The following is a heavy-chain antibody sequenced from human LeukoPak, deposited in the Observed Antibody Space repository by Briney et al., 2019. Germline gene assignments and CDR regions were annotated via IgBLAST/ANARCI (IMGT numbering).Heavy chain of an antibody. Sequence: GGSLRLSCAASGFTFSRYGMHWVRQAPAKGLEWVTAISYDGSNKYYADSVKGRFTISRDNSKNTLYVQVNSLRAEDTAVYYCAELGITMIGGVWGKGTTVTISS. CDR1: GFTFSRYG. CDR2: ISYDGSNK. D-gene: IGHD3-10*02. V-gene: IGHV3-30*04. CDR3: AELGITMIGGV. J-gene: IGHJ6*04.